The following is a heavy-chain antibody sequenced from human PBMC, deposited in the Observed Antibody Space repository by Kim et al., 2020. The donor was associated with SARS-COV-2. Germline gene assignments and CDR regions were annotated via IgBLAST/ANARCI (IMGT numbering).Heavy chain of an antibody. CDR1: GFTFSSYG. J-gene: IGHJ6*02. V-gene: IGHV3-33*01. CDR3: ARDPTDIVVVPAAMGGYYYYGMDV. Sequence: GGSLRLSCAASGFTFSSYGMHWVRQAPGKGLEWVAVIWYDGSNKYYADSVKGRFTISRDNSKNTLYLQMNSLRAEDTAVYYCARDPTDIVVVPAAMGGYYYYGMDVWGQGTTVTVSS. D-gene: IGHD2-2*01. CDR2: IWYDGSNK.